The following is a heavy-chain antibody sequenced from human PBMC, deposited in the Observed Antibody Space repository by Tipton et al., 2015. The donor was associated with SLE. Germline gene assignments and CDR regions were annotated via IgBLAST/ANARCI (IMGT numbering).Heavy chain of an antibody. CDR1: GGSISSHY. D-gene: IGHD6-19*01. CDR2: INHSGST. Sequence: TLSLTCTVSGGSISSHYWSWIRQPPGRGLEWIGEINHSGSTNYNPSLKSRVTISVDTSKNQFSLKLSSVTAADTAVYYCAISPEAVAGDAAFDIWGQGTMVTVSS. CDR3: AISPEAVAGDAAFDI. V-gene: IGHV4-34*01. J-gene: IGHJ3*02.